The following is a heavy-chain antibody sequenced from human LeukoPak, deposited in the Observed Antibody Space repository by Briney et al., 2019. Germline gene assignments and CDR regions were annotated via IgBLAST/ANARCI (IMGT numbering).Heavy chain of an antibody. CDR2: ISGSGGST. J-gene: IGHJ4*02. CDR3: AKSSYYDASGHYREYYFDY. D-gene: IGHD3-22*01. CDR1: GFTFSGSA. V-gene: IGHV3-23*01. Sequence: GGSLRLSCAASGFTFSGSAMHRVRQAPGKGLEWVSSISGSGGSTHYADSVKGRFTISRDKTKNTLYLQMNSLRAEDTAVYYCAKSSYYDASGHYREYYFDYWGQGTLVTVSS.